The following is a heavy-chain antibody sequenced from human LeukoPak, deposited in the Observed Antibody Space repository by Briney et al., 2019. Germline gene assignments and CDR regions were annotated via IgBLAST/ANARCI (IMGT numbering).Heavy chain of an antibody. CDR1: GITLSNYG. D-gene: IGHD3-22*01. J-gene: IGHJ4*02. CDR2: ISDSGGRT. Sequence: GGSLRLSCAVSGITLSNYGMSWVRQAPGKGLEWVAGISDSGGRTKYADSVKGRFTISRDNAKNTLYLQMNSLRAEDTAVYFCAKRGVVIRVILVGFHKETYYFDSWGQGALVTVSS. CDR3: AKRGVVIRVILVGFHKETYYFDS. V-gene: IGHV3-23*01.